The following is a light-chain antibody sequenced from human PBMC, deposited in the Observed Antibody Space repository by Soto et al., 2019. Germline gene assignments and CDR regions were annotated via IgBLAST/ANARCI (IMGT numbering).Light chain of an antibody. Sequence: QSALTQPASVSGSPGQSFTISCTGSSSDIGGYNFVSWYQRPPGQAPKLIIYEVSNRPSGVSNRFSGSKSGNTASLTISGLQADDEADYYCISYRSSSASYVFVSGTKLTVL. J-gene: IGLJ1*01. CDR1: SSDIGGYNF. CDR2: EVS. V-gene: IGLV2-14*01. CDR3: ISYRSSSASYV.